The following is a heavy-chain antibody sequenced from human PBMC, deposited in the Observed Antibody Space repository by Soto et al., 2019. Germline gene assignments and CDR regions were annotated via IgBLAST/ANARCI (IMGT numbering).Heavy chain of an antibody. J-gene: IGHJ4*02. Sequence: PSETLSLTCTVSGGSISSSSYYWGWIRQPPGKGLEWIGSIYYSGSTYYNPSLKSRVTISVDTSKNQFSLKLSSVTAADTAVYYCARALSIAARRVPFDYWGQGTLVTVSS. CDR2: IYYSGST. V-gene: IGHV4-39*07. D-gene: IGHD6-6*01. CDR3: ARALSIAARRVPFDY. CDR1: GGSISSSSYY.